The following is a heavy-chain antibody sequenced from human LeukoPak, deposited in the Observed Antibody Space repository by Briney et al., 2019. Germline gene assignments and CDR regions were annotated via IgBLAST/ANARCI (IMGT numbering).Heavy chain of an antibody. J-gene: IGHJ6*02. Sequence: PSETLSLTCAVYGGSFSGYYWSWIRQPPGKGLEWIGEINHSGSTNYNPSLKSRVTISVDTSKNQFSLKLSSVTAADTAVYYCARGLYGMDVWGQGTTVTASS. CDR3: ARGLYGMDV. V-gene: IGHV4-34*01. CDR1: GGSFSGYY. CDR2: INHSGST.